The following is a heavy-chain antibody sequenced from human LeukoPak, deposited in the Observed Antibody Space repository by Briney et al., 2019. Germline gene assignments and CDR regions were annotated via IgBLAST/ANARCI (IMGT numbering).Heavy chain of an antibody. V-gene: IGHV3-23*01. CDR3: AKEDGTVTTLYYYYGMDV. CDR1: GFTFSSYS. Sequence: GGSLRLSCAASGFTFSSYSMNWVRQAPGKGLEWVSAISGSGGSTYYADSVKGRFTISRDNSKNTLYLQMNSLRAEDTAVYYCAKEDGTVTTLYYYYGMDVWGQGTTVTVSS. J-gene: IGHJ6*02. D-gene: IGHD4-17*01. CDR2: ISGSGGST.